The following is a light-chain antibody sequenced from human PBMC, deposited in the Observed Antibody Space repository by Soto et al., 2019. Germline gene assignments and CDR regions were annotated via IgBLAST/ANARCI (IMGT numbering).Light chain of an antibody. CDR3: QQYSAYRT. CDR2: KAS. Sequence: DIQMTQSPSTLSASVGDRVTITCRASQSISSWLAWYQQKPGKAPKLLIYKASTLESGVPSRFGGSGSGTEFTLTISSLQPDDFATYYCQQYSAYRTFGQGTKVEIK. J-gene: IGKJ1*01. V-gene: IGKV1-5*03. CDR1: QSISSW.